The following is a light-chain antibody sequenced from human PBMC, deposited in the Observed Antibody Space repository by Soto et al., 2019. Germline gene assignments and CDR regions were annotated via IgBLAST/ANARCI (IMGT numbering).Light chain of an antibody. CDR3: QQTSAAPFT. CDR2: GAS. Sequence: DIQMAQSPSSLSASVGDTITITCRASRNINTYLNWYQKKPGKAPKLLIFGASSLQSGVPSRFSGSGSRTDFTLTINSLQPEDFATYCCQQTSAAPFTFGPGTKVDIK. CDR1: RNINTY. J-gene: IGKJ3*01. V-gene: IGKV1-39*01.